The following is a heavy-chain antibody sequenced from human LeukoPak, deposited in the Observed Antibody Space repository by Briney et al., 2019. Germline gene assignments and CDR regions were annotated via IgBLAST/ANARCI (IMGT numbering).Heavy chain of an antibody. CDR1: GYTFIDYY. CDR3: ATGITRGWSSFDY. CDR2: VDPEDGDT. J-gene: IGHJ4*02. D-gene: IGHD6-19*01. Sequence: GASVKVSCKASGYTFIDYYIHWVQQAPGKGLEWVGRVDPEDGDTIYAENFQGRVTITADTSTDTAYMELSNPKSEDTAVYYCATGITRGWSSFDYWGLGTRVTVSS. V-gene: IGHV1-69-2*01.